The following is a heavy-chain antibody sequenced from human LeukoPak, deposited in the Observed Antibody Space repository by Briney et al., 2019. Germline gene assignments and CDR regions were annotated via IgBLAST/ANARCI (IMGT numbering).Heavy chain of an antibody. V-gene: IGHV3-23*01. Sequence: PGGSLRLSCAASEFTFSSYAMSWVRQAPGKGLEWVSAISGSGGSTYYADSVKGRFTISRDNSKNTLYLQMNSLRAEDTAVYYCAKDYYGSGSYFPHDAFDIWGQGTMVTVSS. CDR3: AKDYYGSGSYFPHDAFDI. D-gene: IGHD3-10*01. CDR2: ISGSGGST. J-gene: IGHJ3*02. CDR1: EFTFSSYA.